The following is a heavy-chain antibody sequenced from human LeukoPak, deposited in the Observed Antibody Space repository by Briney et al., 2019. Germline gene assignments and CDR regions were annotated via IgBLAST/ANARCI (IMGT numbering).Heavy chain of an antibody. Sequence: PSETLSLTCTVSGGSISSYYWSWIRQPPGKGLKWIGYIYYSGSTNYNPSLKSRVTISVDTSKNQFSLKLSSVTAADTAVYYCARSSVTTFFDYWGQGTLVTVSS. CDR1: GGSISSYY. V-gene: IGHV4-59*01. CDR3: ARSSVTTFFDY. J-gene: IGHJ4*02. D-gene: IGHD3-10*02. CDR2: IYYSGST.